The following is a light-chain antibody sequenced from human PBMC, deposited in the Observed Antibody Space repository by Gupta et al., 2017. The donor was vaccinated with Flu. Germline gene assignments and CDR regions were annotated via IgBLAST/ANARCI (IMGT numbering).Light chain of an antibody. V-gene: IGKV3-20*01. J-gene: IGKJ1*01. CDR3: HQFGYSPRT. Sequence: ELVLTQSPGTLSLSPGDRATLSCWASQSISSPYLAWYQQKPGQAPRLLIKGASIRATGIPDRFSGSGSGTDVTRAISRLGPEDFAVYYCHQFGYSPRTLGQGTKMDMK. CDR1: QSISSPY. CDR2: GAS.